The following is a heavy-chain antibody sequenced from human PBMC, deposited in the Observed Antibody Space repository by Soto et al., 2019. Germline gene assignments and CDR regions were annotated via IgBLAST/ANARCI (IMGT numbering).Heavy chain of an antibody. Sequence: QVQLVESGGGLVKPGGSLRLCCAASGFTFSDYYMSWIRQAPGKGLEWVSYISSSSSYTNYADSVKGRFTISRDNAKNSLYLQMNSLRAEDTAVYYCARQVPVLGRELPNWGQGTLVTVSS. V-gene: IGHV3-11*05. J-gene: IGHJ4*02. D-gene: IGHD1-26*01. CDR2: ISSSSSYT. CDR1: GFTFSDYY. CDR3: ARQVPVLGRELPN.